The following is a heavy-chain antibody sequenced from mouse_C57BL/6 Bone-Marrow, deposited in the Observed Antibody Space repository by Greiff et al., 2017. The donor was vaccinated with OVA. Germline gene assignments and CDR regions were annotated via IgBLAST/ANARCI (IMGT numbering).Heavy chain of an antibody. CDR3: ARSLRRRDYYAMDY. V-gene: IGHV2-2*01. CDR1: GFSLTSYG. D-gene: IGHD2-12*01. CDR2: IWSGGST. Sequence: VKLQESGPGLVQPSQSLSITCTVSGFSLTSYGVHWVRQSPGKGLEWLGVIWSGGSTDYNAAFISRLSISKDNSKSHVFFKMNSLQADDTAIYYCARSLRRRDYYAMDYWGQGTSVTVSS. J-gene: IGHJ4*01.